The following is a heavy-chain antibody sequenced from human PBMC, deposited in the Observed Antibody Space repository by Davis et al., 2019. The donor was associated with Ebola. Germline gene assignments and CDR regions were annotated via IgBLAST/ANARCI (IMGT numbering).Heavy chain of an antibody. CDR2: IRQDGREK. CDR1: GLTLSTYW. Sequence: GESLKISCAASGLTLSTYWLSWVRQAPGKGLEWVANIRQDGREKHYVDSVKGRFTISRDNAQNSLSLQMNSLRAEDTAVYYCAKAGGIVGATSDYWGQGTLVTVSS. D-gene: IGHD1-26*01. CDR3: AKAGGIVGATSDY. J-gene: IGHJ4*02. V-gene: IGHV3-7*03.